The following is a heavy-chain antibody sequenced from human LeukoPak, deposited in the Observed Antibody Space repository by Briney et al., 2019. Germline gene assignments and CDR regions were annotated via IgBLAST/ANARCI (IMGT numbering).Heavy chain of an antibody. J-gene: IGHJ6*02. V-gene: IGHV3-21*01. D-gene: IGHD3-10*01. CDR2: ISSSSSYI. CDR3: ARETMVRGVTGMDV. Sequence: GGSLRLSCAASGFTFSSYSMNWVRQAPGKGLEWVSSISSSSSYIYYADSVKGRFTISRDNAKNSLYLQMNSLRAEDTAVYYCARETMVRGVTGMDVWGQGTTVTVSS. CDR1: GFTFSSYS.